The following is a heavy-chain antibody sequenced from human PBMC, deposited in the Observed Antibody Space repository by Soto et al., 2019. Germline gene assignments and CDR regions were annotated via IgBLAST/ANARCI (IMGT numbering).Heavy chain of an antibody. CDR3: ARPTYYYDGSVFGRFDY. CDR2: IIPIFGTA. V-gene: IGHV1-69*13. J-gene: IGHJ4*02. CDR1: GGTFSSYA. Sequence: SVKVSCKASGGTFSSYAISWVRQAPGQGLEWMGGIIPIFGTANYAQRFQDRVTITADESTSTAYMELSSLRSEDTAVYYCARPTYYYDGSVFGRFDYWGQGTLVTVSS. D-gene: IGHD3-22*01.